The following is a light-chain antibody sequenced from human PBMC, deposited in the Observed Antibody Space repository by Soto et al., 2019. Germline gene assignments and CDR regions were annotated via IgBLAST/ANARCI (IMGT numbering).Light chain of an antibody. Sequence: EIVMTQSPATLSVSPGERATLSCRASQSVSSYLAWYQQKPGQAPRLLIYDASALPRGVPSRFSGSGSGTKFTLTIASLQPDDFATYYCQQYETFSGTFGPGTKVDIK. J-gene: IGKJ1*01. CDR2: DAS. CDR3: QQYETFSGT. CDR1: QSVSSY. V-gene: IGKV3-15*01.